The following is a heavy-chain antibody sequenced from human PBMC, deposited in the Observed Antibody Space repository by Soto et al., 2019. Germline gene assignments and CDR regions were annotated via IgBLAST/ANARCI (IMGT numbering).Heavy chain of an antibody. J-gene: IGHJ3*02. V-gene: IGHV4-4*02. Sequence: QVQLQESGPGLVKPSGTLSLTCAVSGGSISSSNWWSWVRQPPGKGLEWIGEIYHSGSTNYNPSPQRRVTKSVDKSKNQFSLKLSAVTAADTAVYYCARDTASYYYDSSGYLVDAFDIWGQGTMVTVSS. CDR3: ARDTASYYYDSSGYLVDAFDI. CDR1: GGSISSSNW. D-gene: IGHD3-22*01. CDR2: IYHSGST.